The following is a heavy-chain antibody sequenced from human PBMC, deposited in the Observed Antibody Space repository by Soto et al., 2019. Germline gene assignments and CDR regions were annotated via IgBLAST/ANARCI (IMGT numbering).Heavy chain of an antibody. CDR2: IYHSGNI. V-gene: IGHV4-30-2*02. J-gene: IGHJ4*02. D-gene: IGHD3-10*01. CDR1: GGSISSGGYS. Sequence: SETLSLTCAVSGGSISSGGYSWSWIRQPPGKGLEWIGYIYHSGNIYYSPSLRSRLTISKDTSKNQVVLTMTNMDPVDTATYFCAHHPYYGSWPYSFDYWGQGTLVTVSS. CDR3: AHHPYYGSWPYSFDY.